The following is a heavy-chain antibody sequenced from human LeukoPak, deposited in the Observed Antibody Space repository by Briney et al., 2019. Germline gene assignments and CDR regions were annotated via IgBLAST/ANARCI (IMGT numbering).Heavy chain of an antibody. D-gene: IGHD1-26*01. CDR3: ARAERYSGSYYRGFDY. Sequence: SETLSLTCAVSGYSISSGYYWGWIRQPPGKGLEWIGSIYHSGSTYYNPSLKSRVTMSVDTSKNQFSLKLSSVTAADTAVYYCARAERYSGSYYRGFDYWGQGTLVTVSS. J-gene: IGHJ4*02. CDR1: GYSISSGYY. CDR2: IYHSGST. V-gene: IGHV4-38-2*01.